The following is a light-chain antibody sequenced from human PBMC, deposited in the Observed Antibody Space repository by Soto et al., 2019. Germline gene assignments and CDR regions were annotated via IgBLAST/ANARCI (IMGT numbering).Light chain of an antibody. J-gene: IGKJ4*01. CDR1: QSISSN. CDR3: QQSSSNPIT. Sequence: DIQMTQSPPSLYAYVGDRVTITCRASQSISSNLNWYQQKPGKAPNLLIYSASKLHIGVPSRFSGSGSGTDFTLIISSLQPEDFATYYCQQSSSNPITFGGGTRV. CDR2: SAS. V-gene: IGKV1-39*01.